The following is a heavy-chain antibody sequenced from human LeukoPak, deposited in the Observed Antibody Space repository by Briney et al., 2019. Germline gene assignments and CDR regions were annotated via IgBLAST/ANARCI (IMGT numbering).Heavy chain of an antibody. Sequence: GASVKVSCKASGYTFTGYYMHWVRQAPGRGLEWMGGIIPIFGTANYAQKFQGRVTITADKSTSTAYMELSSLRSEDTTVYYCARSSIIAAAGPYYFDYWGQGTLVTVSS. CDR3: ARSSIIAAAGPYYFDY. J-gene: IGHJ4*02. V-gene: IGHV1-69*06. CDR1: GYTFTGYY. D-gene: IGHD6-13*01. CDR2: IIPIFGTA.